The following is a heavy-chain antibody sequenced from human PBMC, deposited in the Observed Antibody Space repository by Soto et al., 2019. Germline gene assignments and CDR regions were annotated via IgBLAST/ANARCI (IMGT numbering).Heavy chain of an antibody. D-gene: IGHD3-22*01. CDR3: ARQVTGGDYYDSSGYYYDY. Sequence: GASLKISCKGSGYSFTSYWIGWVRQMPGKGLEWMGIIYPGDSDTRYSPSFQGQVTISADKSISTAYLQWSSLKASDTAMYYCARQVTGGDYYDSSGYYYDYWGQGTLVTVSS. CDR1: GYSFTSYW. CDR2: IYPGDSDT. V-gene: IGHV5-51*01. J-gene: IGHJ4*02.